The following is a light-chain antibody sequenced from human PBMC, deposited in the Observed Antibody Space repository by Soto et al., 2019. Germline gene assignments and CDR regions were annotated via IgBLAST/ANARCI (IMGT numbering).Light chain of an antibody. J-gene: IGLJ3*02. CDR3: TSFTTTNIWV. V-gene: IGLV2-14*01. CDR1: SSDIGVYNY. CDR2: EVS. Sequence: QSALTQPASVSGSPGQSITISCTGTSSDIGVYNYVSWYQQHPGKAPKLVICEVSNRPSGVSSRFSGSKSGNTASLTISGLRAEDEADYYWTSFTTTNIWVFGGGTKVTVL.